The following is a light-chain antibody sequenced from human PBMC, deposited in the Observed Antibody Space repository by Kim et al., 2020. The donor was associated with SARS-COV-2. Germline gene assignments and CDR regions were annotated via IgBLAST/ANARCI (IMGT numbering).Light chain of an antibody. J-gene: IGLJ2*01. CDR2: EDS. CDR3: QSYDTNSVI. V-gene: IGLV6-57*03. CDR1: GGSIANNF. Sequence: NFMLTQPHSVSESPGNTVTISYSRSGGSIANNFVQWYQQRPGSAPTAVIYEDSQRPSGVPDRFSGSIDSSSNSASLTISGLKTEDEADYYCQSYDTNSVIFGGGTQLTVL.